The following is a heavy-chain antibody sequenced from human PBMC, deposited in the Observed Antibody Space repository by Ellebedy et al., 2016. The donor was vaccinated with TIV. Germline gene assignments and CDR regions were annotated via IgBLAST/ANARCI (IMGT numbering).Heavy chain of an antibody. Sequence: PGGSLRLSCTASGFTFSSYVMHWVRQVTGKGLEWVSAIGTAGDPYYSGSVKGRFTISRENAKNSLYLQMNSLRAGDTAVYYCARASMVRGNYYGMDVWGQGTTVIVSS. CDR3: ARASMVRGNYYGMDV. V-gene: IGHV3-13*05. CDR1: GFTFSSYV. J-gene: IGHJ6*02. D-gene: IGHD3-10*01. CDR2: IGTAGDP.